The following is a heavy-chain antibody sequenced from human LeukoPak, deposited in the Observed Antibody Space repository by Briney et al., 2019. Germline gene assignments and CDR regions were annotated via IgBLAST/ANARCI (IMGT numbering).Heavy chain of an antibody. CDR1: GYTFTDYS. V-gene: IGHV1-2*02. CDR3: VTVIIGGIGNYFDY. D-gene: IGHD6-13*01. J-gene: IGHJ4*02. Sequence: GASVKVSCKASGYTFTDYSMHWVRQAPGQGLEWMGWINPNNGGTNYAQKFQGRVTMTRDTSISTVYMELSRLRSDDTAFYYCVTVIIGGIGNYFDYWGQGTLVTVSS. CDR2: INPNNGGT.